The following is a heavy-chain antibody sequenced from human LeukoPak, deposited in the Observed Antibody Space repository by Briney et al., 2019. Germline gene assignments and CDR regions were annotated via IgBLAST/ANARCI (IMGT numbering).Heavy chain of an antibody. J-gene: IGHJ4*02. Sequence: ASVKVPCKASGYTFTNYGISWVRQAPGQGLEWMGWISFYSGNTNYAQSLQGRVTMTTDTSSSTAYMELRTLRSDDTAIYYCVRCSGGNCYGTNYFEYWGRGTLVSVSS. CDR3: VRCSGGNCYGTNYFEY. CDR1: GYTFTNYG. D-gene: IGHD2-15*01. CDR2: ISFYSGNT. V-gene: IGHV1-18*01.